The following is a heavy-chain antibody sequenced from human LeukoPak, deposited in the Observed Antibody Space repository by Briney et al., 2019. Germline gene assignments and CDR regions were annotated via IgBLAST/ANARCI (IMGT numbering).Heavy chain of an antibody. V-gene: IGHV4-59*01. CDR2: IYYSGST. CDR3: ARVKPYGQQLVLVGYMDV. Sequence: SETLSLTCAVYGGSFSGYYWSWIRQPPGKGLEWIGYIYYSGSTNYNPSLKSRVTISVDTSKNQFSLKLSSVTAADTAVYYCARVKPYGQQLVLVGYMDVWGKGTTVTVSS. D-gene: IGHD6-13*01. J-gene: IGHJ6*03. CDR1: GGSFSGYY.